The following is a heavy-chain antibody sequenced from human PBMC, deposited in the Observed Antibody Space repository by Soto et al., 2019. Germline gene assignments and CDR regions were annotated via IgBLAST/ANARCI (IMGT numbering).Heavy chain of an antibody. CDR2: IYHSGST. V-gene: IGHV4-30-2*01. Sequence: PPETLSLTCTVSGGSISSGGYYWSWIRQHPGKGLEWIGYIYHSGSTYYNPSLKSRVTISVDRSKNQFSLKLSSVTAADTAVYYCARAPGYCSSTSCYSSWFDPWGQGTLVTVSS. CDR3: ARAPGYCSSTSCYSSWFDP. J-gene: IGHJ5*02. CDR1: GGSISSGGYY. D-gene: IGHD2-2*01.